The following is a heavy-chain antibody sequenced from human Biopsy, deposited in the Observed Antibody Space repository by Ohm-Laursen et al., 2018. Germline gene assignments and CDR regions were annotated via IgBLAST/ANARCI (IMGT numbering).Heavy chain of an antibody. D-gene: IGHD2-15*01. V-gene: IGHV4-34*08. CDR2: INQAGTT. Sequence: SDTLPLTCLVFGKTFSDYQWSWIRQPPGKGLEWIGQINQAGTTNYNPSLKSRVSISADASKYEFSLRLTSVTAADTAVYLCGNEVHGRDYWGLGAQVTVSS. J-gene: IGHJ4*02. CDR3: GNEVHGRDY. CDR1: GKTFSDYQ.